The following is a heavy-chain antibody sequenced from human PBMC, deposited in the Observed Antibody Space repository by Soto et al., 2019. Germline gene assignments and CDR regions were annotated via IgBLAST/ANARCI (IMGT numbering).Heavy chain of an antibody. CDR2: INPSGGST. D-gene: IGHD3-3*01. CDR3: ARGGGTKLRFLEWLSQEAYGMDV. Sequence: ASVKVSCKASGYTFTSYYMHWVRQAPGQGREWMGIINPSGGSTSYAQKFQGRVTMTRDTSTSTVYMELSSLRSDDTAVYYCARGGGTKLRFLEWLSQEAYGMDVWGQGXTVTVYS. CDR1: GYTFTSYY. J-gene: IGHJ6*02. V-gene: IGHV1-46*01.